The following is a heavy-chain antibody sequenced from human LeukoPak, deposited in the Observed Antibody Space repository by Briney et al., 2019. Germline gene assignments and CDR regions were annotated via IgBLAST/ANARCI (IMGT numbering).Heavy chain of an antibody. J-gene: IGHJ5*02. CDR2: IYYSGST. CDR3: ARDVAYYDFWSGYSNVYNWFDP. V-gene: IGHV4-59*01. CDR1: GGSISSYY. D-gene: IGHD3-3*01. Sequence: SETLSLTCTVSGGSISSYYWSWIRQPPGKGLEWIGYIYYSGSTNYNPSLKSRVTISVDTSKNQFSLKLSSVTVADTAVYYCARDVAYYDFWSGYSNVYNWFDPWGQGTLVTVSS.